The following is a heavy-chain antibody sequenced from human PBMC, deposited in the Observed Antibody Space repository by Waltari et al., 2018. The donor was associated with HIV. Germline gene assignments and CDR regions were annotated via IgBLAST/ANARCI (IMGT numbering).Heavy chain of an antibody. J-gene: IGHJ4*02. Sequence: QVQLVQSGAEVKKPGASVKVSCKASGYTFTGYYMHWVRQAPGQGLEWMGWINPNRGGTNYAQKFQGRVTMTRETSISTAYMELSRLRSDDTAVYYCATSGMYCSSTSCSYAGYWGQGTLVTVSS. CDR2: INPNRGGT. D-gene: IGHD2-2*01. CDR3: ATSGMYCSSTSCSYAGY. V-gene: IGHV1-2*02. CDR1: GYTFTGYY.